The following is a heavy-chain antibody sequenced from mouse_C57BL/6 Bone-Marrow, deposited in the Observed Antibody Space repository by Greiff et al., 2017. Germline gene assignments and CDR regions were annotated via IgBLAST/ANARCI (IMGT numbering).Heavy chain of an antibody. CDR3: ARGDGYYAFFDY. J-gene: IGHJ2*01. V-gene: IGHV1-81*01. CDR1: GYTFTSYG. D-gene: IGHD2-3*01. Sequence: VQLQESGAELARPGASVKLSCKASGYTFTSYGISWVKQRTGQGLEWIGEIYPRSGNTYYNEKFKGKATLTADKSSSTAYMELRSLTSEDSAVYFGARGDGYYAFFDYWGQGTTLTVSS. CDR2: IYPRSGNT.